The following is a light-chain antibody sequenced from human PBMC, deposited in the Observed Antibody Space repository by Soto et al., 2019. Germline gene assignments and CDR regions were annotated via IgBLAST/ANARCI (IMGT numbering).Light chain of an antibody. CDR1: QSVSSSY. CDR2: GAS. V-gene: IGKV3-20*01. Sequence: EIVLTQSPGTLSLSPGERATLSCRASQSVSSSYLVWYQLKPGQAPRPLIYGASSRATGIPDRFSGSGSGTDFTLTISRLEPEDFAVYYCQQYGSSPYTFGQGTKLEIK. J-gene: IGKJ2*01. CDR3: QQYGSSPYT.